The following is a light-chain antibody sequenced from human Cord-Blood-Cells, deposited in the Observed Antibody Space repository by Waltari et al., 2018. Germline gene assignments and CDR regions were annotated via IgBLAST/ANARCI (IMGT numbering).Light chain of an antibody. CDR3: QQYDNLPLT. V-gene: IGKV1-33*01. CDR1: QDISNY. Sequence: DIQMTKSPSSLSASVGDRVTITCQASQDISNYLNWYQKKPGKAPKLLIYDASNLETGVPSRFSGSGSGTDFTFTISSLQPEDIATYYCQQYDNLPLTFGGGTKVEIK. J-gene: IGKJ4*01. CDR2: DAS.